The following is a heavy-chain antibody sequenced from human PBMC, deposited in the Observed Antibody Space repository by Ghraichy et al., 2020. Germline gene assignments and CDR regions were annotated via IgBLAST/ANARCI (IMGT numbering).Heavy chain of an antibody. Sequence: ASVKVSCKASGYTFTSYDINWVQQATGQGLEWMGWMNPNSGNTGYAQKFQGRVTITRNTSISTAYMELSSLRSEDTAVYYCARGFRRASYYYGMDVWGQGTTVTVSS. J-gene: IGHJ6*02. CDR1: GYTFTSYD. CDR2: MNPNSGNT. CDR3: ARGFRRASYYYGMDV. D-gene: IGHD2/OR15-2a*01. V-gene: IGHV1-8*03.